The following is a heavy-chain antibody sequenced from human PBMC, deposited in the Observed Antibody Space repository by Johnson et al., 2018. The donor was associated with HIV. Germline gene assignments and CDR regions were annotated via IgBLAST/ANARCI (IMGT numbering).Heavy chain of an antibody. CDR3: ARPHSFQYQHAFDI. Sequence: VQLVESGGDLVQSGGSLRLSCAVSGISVSVNYMSWVRQAPGKGLEWVSLIDSGGTTNYEDSVKGRFTISRNDSKTTLYRQLNSLRPADTALYYCARPHSFQYQHAFDIGGQGTMVTVSS. CDR1: GISVSVNY. J-gene: IGHJ3*02. CDR2: IDSGGTT. D-gene: IGHD1-26*01. V-gene: IGHV3-66*04.